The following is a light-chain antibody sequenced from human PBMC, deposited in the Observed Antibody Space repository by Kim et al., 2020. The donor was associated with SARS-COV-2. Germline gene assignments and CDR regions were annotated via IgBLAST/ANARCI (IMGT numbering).Light chain of an antibody. V-gene: IGLV3-1*01. CDR2: QDS. Sequence: SYELTQPPSVSMSPGQTASITCSGDKLGDKYACWYQQKPGQSPVLVIYQDSKRPSGIPERFSGSNSGNTATLTISGTQAMDEADYYCQAWDSSTADYVFG. CDR3: QAWDSSTADYV. J-gene: IGLJ1*01. CDR1: KLGDKY.